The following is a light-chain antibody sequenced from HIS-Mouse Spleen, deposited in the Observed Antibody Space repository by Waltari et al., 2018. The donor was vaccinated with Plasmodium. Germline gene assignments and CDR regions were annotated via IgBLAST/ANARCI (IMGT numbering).Light chain of an antibody. J-gene: IGLJ2*01. CDR3: CSYAGSYTLV. V-gene: IGLV2-11*01. CDR1: SSDVGGYNY. Sequence: QSALTQPRSVPGSPGQSVTISCTGTSSDVGGYNYVSWYQQPPGQAPKLMIYDVSKRPSGVPDRFSGSKSGTTASLTISGLQAEDEADYYCCSYAGSYTLVFGGGTKLTVL. CDR2: DVS.